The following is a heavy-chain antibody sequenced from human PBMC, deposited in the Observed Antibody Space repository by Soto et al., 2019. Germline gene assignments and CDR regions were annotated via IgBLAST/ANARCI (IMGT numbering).Heavy chain of an antibody. V-gene: IGHV4-34*12. Sequence: TLSLTCAVYGGSFSGYYWSWIRQPPGKGLEWIGLIFHSGSAKYNPSLKSRVTISVDTSKNQFSLSLDSVTAADTAVYFCARAHAPTLPFDYWGQGTLVTVSS. CDR3: ARAHAPTLPFDY. D-gene: IGHD2-2*01. CDR1: GGSFSGYY. J-gene: IGHJ4*01. CDR2: IFHSGSA.